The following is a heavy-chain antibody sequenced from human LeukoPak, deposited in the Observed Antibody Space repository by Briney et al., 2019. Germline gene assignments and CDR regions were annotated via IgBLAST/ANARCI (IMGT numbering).Heavy chain of an antibody. D-gene: IGHD5-12*01. Sequence: PSQTLSLTCTVSGASISSGRYYWGWIRQPAGKGLEWIGRIYTSGTTYYNPSLKSRVTISVDTSKNQFSLKLSSVTAADTAVYYCARHRGGYSGYAFDYWGQGTLVTVSS. J-gene: IGHJ4*02. CDR2: IYTSGTT. CDR3: ARHRGGYSGYAFDY. V-gene: IGHV4-61*02. CDR1: GASISSGRYY.